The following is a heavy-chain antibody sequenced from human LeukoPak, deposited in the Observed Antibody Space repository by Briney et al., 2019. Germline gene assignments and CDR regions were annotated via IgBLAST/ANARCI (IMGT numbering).Heavy chain of an antibody. J-gene: IGHJ4*02. Sequence: PGGSLRLSCAASGFSFRSSWMHWVRQAPGRGPMWVSRISSDGTNIRYADSVRGRFTVSRDSAKNTLYLQMNSLRVEDSAVYYCARDWGGSGPTSHDYWGQGTLVTVSS. D-gene: IGHD3-16*01. CDR3: ARDWGGSGPTSHDY. V-gene: IGHV3-74*01. CDR2: ISSDGTNI. CDR1: GFSFRSSW.